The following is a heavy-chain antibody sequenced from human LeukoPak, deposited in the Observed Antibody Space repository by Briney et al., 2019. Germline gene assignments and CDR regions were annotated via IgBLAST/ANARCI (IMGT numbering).Heavy chain of an antibody. CDR3: AKEVQVERRKDGFDI. J-gene: IGHJ3*02. CDR2: ISYDGSNK. D-gene: IGHD1-1*01. Sequence: GRSLRLSCAASGFTFSSYGMHWVRQARGKGLEWVAVISYDGSNKYYADSVKGRFTISRDNSKNTLYLQMNSLRAEDTAVYYCAKEVQVERRKDGFDIWGQGTMVTVSS. CDR1: GFTFSSYG. V-gene: IGHV3-30*18.